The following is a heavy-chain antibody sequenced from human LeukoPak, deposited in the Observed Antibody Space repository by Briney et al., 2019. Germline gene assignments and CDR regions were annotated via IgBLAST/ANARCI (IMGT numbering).Heavy chain of an antibody. CDR1: GFTFDDYA. J-gene: IGHJ4*02. V-gene: IGHV3-9*01. Sequence: PGGSLRLSCAASGFTFDDYAMHWVRQAPGKGLEWVSGISWNSGSIGYADSVKGRFTISRDNAKNSLYLQMNSLRAEDTALYYCAKDRAGDYYDSYFDYWGQGTLVTVSS. CDR3: AKDRAGDYYDSYFDY. CDR2: ISWNSGSI. D-gene: IGHD3-22*01.